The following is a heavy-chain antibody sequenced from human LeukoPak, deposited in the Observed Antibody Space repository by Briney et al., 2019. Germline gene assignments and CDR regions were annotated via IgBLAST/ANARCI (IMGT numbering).Heavy chain of an antibody. CDR3: AKVSGSGMKSYGDYFNF. CDR2: IGGSGDST. V-gene: IGHV3-23*01. CDR1: GFTFSSYA. Sequence: PGGSLRLSCAASGFTFSSYAMSWVRQAPGKGLEWVSAIGGSGDSTFYADSVKGRFTISRDNSKSTLYLQMNSLRTEDTAVYFCAKVSGSGMKSYGDYFNFWGQGTLVTVSS. D-gene: IGHD3-10*01. J-gene: IGHJ4*02.